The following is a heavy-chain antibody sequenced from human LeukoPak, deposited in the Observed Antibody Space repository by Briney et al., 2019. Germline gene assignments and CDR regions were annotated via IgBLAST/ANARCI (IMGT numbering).Heavy chain of an antibody. Sequence: PSDTLSLTCTVSGGSISSGDYYWSWIRQPPGKGLEWIGYIYYSGSTYYNPSLKSRVTISVDTSKNQFSLKLRSVTAADTAVYYCARRLGGSGSYYYWGQGTLVTVSS. CDR2: IYYSGST. J-gene: IGHJ4*02. CDR3: ARRLGGSGSYYY. V-gene: IGHV4-30-4*02. CDR1: GGSISSGDYY. D-gene: IGHD3-10*01.